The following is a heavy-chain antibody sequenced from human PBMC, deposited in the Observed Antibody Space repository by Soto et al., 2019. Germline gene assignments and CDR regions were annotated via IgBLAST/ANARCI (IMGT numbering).Heavy chain of an antibody. CDR2: ISSSSSYT. V-gene: IGHV3-11*05. CDR1: GFTLSDHY. CDR3: ASGASGGSGWNYYYYYGMDV. J-gene: IGHJ6*02. D-gene: IGHD6-19*01. Sequence: QVQLVESGGGLVKPGGSLRLSCAASGFTLSDHYMSWIRQAPGKGLEWVSYISSSSSYTDYADSVKGRFTISRDNAKNSMYLQMNSLRAEDTAVCYCASGASGGSGWNYYYYYGMDVWGQGTTVTVSS.